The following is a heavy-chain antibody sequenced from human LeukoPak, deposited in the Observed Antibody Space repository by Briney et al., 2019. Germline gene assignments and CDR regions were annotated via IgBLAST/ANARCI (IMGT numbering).Heavy chain of an antibody. V-gene: IGHV3-23*01. CDR1: GFTFGSYA. D-gene: IGHD1-26*01. Sequence: GGSLRLSCAASGFTFGSYAMSWVRQAPGKGLEWVSEISAGSSSTYYADSVKGRFTISRDNSRNTLYLQMNSLRVEDTAIYYCAKDRTVGASYWYFDLWGRGTLVTVSS. J-gene: IGHJ2*01. CDR3: AKDRTVGASYWYFDL. CDR2: ISAGSSST.